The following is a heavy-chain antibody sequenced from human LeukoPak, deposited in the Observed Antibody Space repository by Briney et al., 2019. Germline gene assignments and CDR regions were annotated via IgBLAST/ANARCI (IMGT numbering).Heavy chain of an antibody. D-gene: IGHD6-19*01. J-gene: IGHJ4*02. CDR1: GFTFSGYA. CDR3: ARVEQWLVPPVE. V-gene: IGHV3-30-3*01. CDR2: ISYDGSNK. Sequence: GGSLRLSCAASGFTFSGYAMHWVRQAPGKGLEWVAVISYDGSNKYYADSVKGRFTISRDNAKNSLYLQMNSLRAEDTAVYYYARVEQWLVPPVEWGQGTLVTVSS.